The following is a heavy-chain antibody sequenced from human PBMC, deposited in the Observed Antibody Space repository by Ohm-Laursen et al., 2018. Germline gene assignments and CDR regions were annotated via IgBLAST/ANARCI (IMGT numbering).Heavy chain of an antibody. CDR2: ISSSSSYI. Sequence: GSLRLSCTASGFTFSSYSMNWVRQAPGKGLEWVSSISSSSSYIYYADSVKGRFTISRDNAKNSLYLQMNSLRAEDTAVYYCATMGNDFWSGYRDYWGQGTLVTVSS. V-gene: IGHV3-21*04. D-gene: IGHD3-3*01. CDR1: GFTFSSYS. J-gene: IGHJ4*02. CDR3: ATMGNDFWSGYRDY.